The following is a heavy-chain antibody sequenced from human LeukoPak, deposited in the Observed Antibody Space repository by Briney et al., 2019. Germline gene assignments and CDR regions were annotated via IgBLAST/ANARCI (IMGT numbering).Heavy chain of an antibody. CDR2: INHSGST. CDR1: VGSFSGYY. CDR3: ARGPTYAFDI. Sequence: SETLSLTCAVYVGSFSGYYWGCIRQPPGKGLEWIGEINHSGSTNYNPSLKSRVTISVDTSKNQFSLKLSSVTAADTAVYYCARGPTYAFDIRGQGTMVTVSS. V-gene: IGHV4-34*01. J-gene: IGHJ3*02. D-gene: IGHD2/OR15-2a*01.